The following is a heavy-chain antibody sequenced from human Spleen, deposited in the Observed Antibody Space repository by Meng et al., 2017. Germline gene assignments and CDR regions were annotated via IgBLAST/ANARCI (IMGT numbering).Heavy chain of an antibody. V-gene: IGHV4-34*01. Sequence: SETLSLTCAVYGGSFSGYYWSWIRQPPGKGLEWIGEINHSGSTNYNPSLKSRVTISVDTSKNQFSLKLSSVTAADTAVYYCARAYEKVTTGFDYWGQGTLVTVSS. CDR2: INHSGST. CDR1: GGSFSGYY. J-gene: IGHJ4*02. D-gene: IGHD4-11*01. CDR3: ARAYEKVTTGFDY.